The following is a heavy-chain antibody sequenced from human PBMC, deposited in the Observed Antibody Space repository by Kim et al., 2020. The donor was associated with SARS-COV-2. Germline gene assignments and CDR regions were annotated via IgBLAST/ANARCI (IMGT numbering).Heavy chain of an antibody. D-gene: IGHD2-21*02. CDR1: GFTLSSYG. CDR2: ISHDGNNK. CDR3: AKVGTAIWDYWYFDL. Sequence: GGSLRLSCAXSGFTLSSYGIHWVRQAPGKGLEWVVAISHDGNNKYYADSVKGRFTISRDNSKNTLYLQMNSLRAEDTAVYYCAKVGTAIWDYWYFDLWGRGTLVTVSS. V-gene: IGHV3-30*18. J-gene: IGHJ2*01.